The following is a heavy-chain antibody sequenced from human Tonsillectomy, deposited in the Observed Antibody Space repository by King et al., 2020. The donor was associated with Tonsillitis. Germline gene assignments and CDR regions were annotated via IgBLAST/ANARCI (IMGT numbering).Heavy chain of an antibody. CDR3: ARIGGGSYGLGVYPLDY. Sequence: VTLKESGPVLVKPTETLTLTCTVSELSLNNAKMGVSWIRQPPGKALEWLAHIFSNDEKSYSTSLGSRLTISKDTSKSQVVLSMTNMDPVDTGTYFCARIGGGSYGLGVYPLDYWGQGTLVTVSS. V-gene: IGHV2-26*01. D-gene: IGHD3-10*01. CDR2: IFSNDEK. J-gene: IGHJ4*02. CDR1: ELSLNNAKMG.